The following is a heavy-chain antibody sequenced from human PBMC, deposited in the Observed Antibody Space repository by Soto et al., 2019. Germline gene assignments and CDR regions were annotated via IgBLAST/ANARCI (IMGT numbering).Heavy chain of an antibody. D-gene: IGHD5-18*01. CDR1: GYTFTGQL. Sequence: RASVKVSCKASGYTFTGQLMHWVRQAPGQGLEWMGGIIPIFGTTNYAQKFQGRVTITADESTKTAYMELSTLRSEDTAVYYCARLHSHGTYGMDVWGQGTTVTVSS. CDR2: IIPIFGTT. V-gene: IGHV1-69*13. CDR3: ARLHSHGTYGMDV. J-gene: IGHJ6*02.